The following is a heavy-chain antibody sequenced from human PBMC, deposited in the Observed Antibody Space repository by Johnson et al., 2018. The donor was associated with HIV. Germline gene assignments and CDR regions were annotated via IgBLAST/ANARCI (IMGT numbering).Heavy chain of an antibody. CDR3: VRGRLLDAFDI. CDR2: VYRGGST. Sequence: VQLVESGGGLVQPGGSLRLSCAASGFTVSSNYMSWVRQAPGKGLEWVSVVYRGGSTYYADSVKGRFTVSRDNSKNTVYLQMNSLRAEDTAMFYCVRGRLLDAFDIWGQGTRVTVSS. J-gene: IGHJ3*02. V-gene: IGHV3-66*01. CDR1: GFTVSSNY. D-gene: IGHD2-15*01.